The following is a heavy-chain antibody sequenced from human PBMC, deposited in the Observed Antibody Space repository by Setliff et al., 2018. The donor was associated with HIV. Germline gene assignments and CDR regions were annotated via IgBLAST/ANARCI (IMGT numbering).Heavy chain of an antibody. CDR1: GGSISSGGYY. V-gene: IGHV4-31*03. Sequence: SETLSLTCTVSGGSISSGGYYWSWIRQHPGKGLGWIGYIYYSGSTYYNPSLKSRVTISVDTSKNQFSLKLSSVTAADTAVYYCARALRRVTGSEWFDPWGQGTLVTVSS. CDR2: IYYSGST. CDR3: ARALRRVTGSEWFDP. J-gene: IGHJ5*02. D-gene: IGHD2-21*02.